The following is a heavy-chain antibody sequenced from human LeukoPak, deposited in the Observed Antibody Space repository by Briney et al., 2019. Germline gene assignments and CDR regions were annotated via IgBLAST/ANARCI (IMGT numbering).Heavy chain of an antibody. CDR2: IIPIFGTA. D-gene: IGHD3-22*01. J-gene: IGHJ5*02. Sequence: PVKVSCKASVATFSSYAISWVRHAPGHGLEWMGRIIPIFGTANYAQKFQGRVTTTTDESTSTAYMELSSLRSEDTAVYYCARGRLTMIASFDPWGQGTLVTASS. V-gene: IGHV1-69*05. CDR1: VATFSSYA. CDR3: ARGRLTMIASFDP.